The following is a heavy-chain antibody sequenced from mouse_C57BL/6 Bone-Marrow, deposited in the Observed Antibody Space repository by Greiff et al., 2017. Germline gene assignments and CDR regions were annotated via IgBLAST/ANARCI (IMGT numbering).Heavy chain of an antibody. CDR1: GYTFTDYY. D-gene: IGHD1-1*01. V-gene: IGHV1-26*01. Sequence: EVKLQQSGPELVKPGASVKISCKASGYTFTDYYMNWVKQSHGKSLEWIGDINPNNGGTSYNQKFKGKATLTVDKSSSTAYMELRSLTSEDSAVYYCARAGSSYEFAYWGQGTLVTVSA. J-gene: IGHJ3*01. CDR2: INPNNGGT. CDR3: ARAGSSYEFAY.